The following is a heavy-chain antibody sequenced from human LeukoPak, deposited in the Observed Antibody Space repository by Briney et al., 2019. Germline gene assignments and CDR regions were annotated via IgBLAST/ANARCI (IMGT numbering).Heavy chain of an antibody. CDR2: INNDGSST. Sequence: GGSLRLSCAASGFTFSSYWMHWVRQAPGKGLVWVSHINNDGSSTRYADSVKGRFTISRDNAKNTLYLQMNSLRAEDTAVYYCARTGSGPFDYWGQGTLVTVSS. CDR1: GFTFSSYW. J-gene: IGHJ4*02. CDR3: ARTGSGPFDY. V-gene: IGHV3-74*01. D-gene: IGHD3-3*01.